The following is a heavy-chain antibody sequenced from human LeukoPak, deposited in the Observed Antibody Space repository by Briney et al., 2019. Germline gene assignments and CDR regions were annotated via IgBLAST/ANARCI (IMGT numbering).Heavy chain of an antibody. V-gene: IGHV1-2*02. J-gene: IGHJ4*02. CDR3: ARDLGTPTTVTTNY. D-gene: IGHD4-17*01. CDR1: RYTFTGYY. Sequence: ASVKVSCKASRYTFTGYYMHWVRQAPGQGLEWMGWINPNSGGTNYAQKFQGRVTMTRDTSISTAYMELSRLRSDDTAVYYCARDLGTPTTVTTNYWGQGTLVTVSS. CDR2: INPNSGGT.